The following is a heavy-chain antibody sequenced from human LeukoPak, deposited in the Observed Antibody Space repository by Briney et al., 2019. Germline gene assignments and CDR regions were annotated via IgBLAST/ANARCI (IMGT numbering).Heavy chain of an antibody. D-gene: IGHD3-22*01. CDR3: ARDQDDYYDSSGDDAFDI. J-gene: IGHJ3*02. V-gene: IGHV3-30-3*01. CDR1: GFTFSSYA. CDR2: ISYDGSNK. Sequence: GGSLRLSCAASGFTFSSYAMHWVRQAPGKGLEWVAVISYDGSNKYYADSVKGRFTISRDNSKNTLYLQMNSLRAEDTAVYYCARDQDDYYDSSGDDAFDIWGQGTMVTVSS.